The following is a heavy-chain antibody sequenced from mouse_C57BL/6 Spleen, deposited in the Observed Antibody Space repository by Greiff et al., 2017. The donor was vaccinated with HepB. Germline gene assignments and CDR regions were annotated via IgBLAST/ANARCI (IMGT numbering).Heavy chain of an antibody. D-gene: IGHD2-4*01. J-gene: IGHJ2*01. CDR2: IYPRDGST. CDR1: GYPFTDHT. CDR3: AREGLRRGHFDY. V-gene: IGHV1-78*01. Sequence: LQQSDAELVKPGASVKISCKVSGYPFTDHTIHWMKQRPEQGLEWIGYIYPRDGSTKYNAKFKGKATLTADKSSSTAYIQLNSLTSEDPAVYFCAREGLRRGHFDYWGQGTTLTVSS.